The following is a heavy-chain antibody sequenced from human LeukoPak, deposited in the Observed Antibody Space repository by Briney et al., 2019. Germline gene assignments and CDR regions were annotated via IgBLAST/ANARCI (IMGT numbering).Heavy chain of an antibody. CDR1: GGSISSSNW. Sequence: SGTLSLTCSVSGGSISSSNWWSWVRQPPGKGLEWSGEIYQSGSTNYNPTLKSRVTMSVDKSRNQFSLSLTSVTAADTAVYYCARGEQYGSGTVQFDYWGQGTLVTVSS. J-gene: IGHJ4*02. CDR3: ARGEQYGSGTVQFDY. V-gene: IGHV4-4*02. CDR2: IYQSGST. D-gene: IGHD3-10*01.